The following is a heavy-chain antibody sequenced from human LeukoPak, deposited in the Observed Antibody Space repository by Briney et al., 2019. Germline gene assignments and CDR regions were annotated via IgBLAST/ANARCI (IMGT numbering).Heavy chain of an antibody. CDR1: GGSISSSSYY. Sequence: RTSETLSLTCTVSGGSISSSSYYWGWIRQPPGKGLEWIGSIYYSGSTYYNPSLKSRVTISVDTSKNQFSLKLSSVTAADTAVYYCARGNWDFDYWGQGTLVTVSS. V-gene: IGHV4-39*07. J-gene: IGHJ4*02. CDR3: ARGNWDFDY. D-gene: IGHD7-27*01. CDR2: IYYSGST.